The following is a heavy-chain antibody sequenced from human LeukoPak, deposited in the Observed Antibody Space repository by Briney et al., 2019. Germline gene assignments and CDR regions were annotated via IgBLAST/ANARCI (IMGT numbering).Heavy chain of an antibody. V-gene: IGHV1-8*01. Sequence: ASGKVSCKASGYTFTSYDIKWVRQATGQGLEWMGWMNPNSGNTGNAQKFQGRVTMTRNTSISTAYMELSSLGSEDTAVYYCARAVSYGYIYGYGGFDYWGQGTLVTVSS. CDR1: GYTFTSYD. D-gene: IGHD5-18*01. CDR2: MNPNSGNT. CDR3: ARAVSYGYIYGYGGFDY. J-gene: IGHJ4*02.